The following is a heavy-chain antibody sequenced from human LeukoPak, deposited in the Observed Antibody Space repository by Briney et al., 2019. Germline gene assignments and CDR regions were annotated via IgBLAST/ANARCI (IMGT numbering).Heavy chain of an antibody. V-gene: IGHV3-20*04. Sequence: GGSLRLYCAASGFTFDDYGMSWVRQAPGKGLEWASGINWNGGSTGYADSVKGRFTISRDNAKNSLYLQMNSLRAEDTALYYYLRARGYYYAVDAFDIWGQGTMVTVSS. CDR1: GFTFDDYG. CDR2: INWNGGST. J-gene: IGHJ3*02. CDR3: LRARGYYYAVDAFDI. D-gene: IGHD3-10*01.